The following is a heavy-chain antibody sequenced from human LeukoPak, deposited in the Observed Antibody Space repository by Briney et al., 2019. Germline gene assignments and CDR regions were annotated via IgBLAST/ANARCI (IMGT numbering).Heavy chain of an antibody. V-gene: IGHV4-34*01. CDR1: GGSFSGYY. CDR3: ASGRGWLGELSPFQH. D-gene: IGHD3-10*01. CDR2: INHSGST. Sequence: SETLSLTCAVYGGSFSGYYWSWIRQPPGKGLEWIGEINHSGSTNYNPSLKSRVTISVDTSKNQFSLKLSSVTAADTAVYYCASGRGWLGELSPFQHWGQGTLVTVSS. J-gene: IGHJ1*01.